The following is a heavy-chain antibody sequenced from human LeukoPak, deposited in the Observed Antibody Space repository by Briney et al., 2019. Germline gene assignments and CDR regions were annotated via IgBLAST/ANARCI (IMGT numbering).Heavy chain of an antibody. CDR2: VSAYNGNT. V-gene: IGHV1-18*01. J-gene: IGHJ6*03. CDR3: ARERGDYYYMDV. CDR1: GYTFTSYG. Sequence: ASVKVSCKASGYTFTSYGISWVRQAPGQGLEWMGWVSAYNGNTNYAQKLQGRVTMTTDTSTSTAYMELSSLRSEDTAVYYCARERGDYYYMDVWGKGTTVTISS.